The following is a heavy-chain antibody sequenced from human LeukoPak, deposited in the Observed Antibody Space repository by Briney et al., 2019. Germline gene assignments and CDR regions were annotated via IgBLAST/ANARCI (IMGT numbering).Heavy chain of an antibody. CDR3: ARGIYGGNSPLVDY. J-gene: IGHJ4*02. CDR1: GYTFTAYY. CDR2: INPKSGGT. Sequence: GASVKVSCKASGYTFTAYYMHWVRQAPGRGLEWMGWINPKSGGTNYPQKFQGRVTMTRDTSISTAYMELSRLRSDDTAVYYCARGIYGGNSPLVDYWGQGTLVTVSS. D-gene: IGHD4-23*01. V-gene: IGHV1-2*02.